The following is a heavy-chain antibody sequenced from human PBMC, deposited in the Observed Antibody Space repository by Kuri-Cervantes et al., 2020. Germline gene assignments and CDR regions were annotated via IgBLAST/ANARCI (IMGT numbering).Heavy chain of an antibody. D-gene: IGHD5-18*01. J-gene: IGHJ4*02. Sequence: GSLRLSCTISGGSISGNYWSWIRQPPGKGLEWIGHIYSSGSTSHNLSLKSRVTISIDTSKNQFSLKLSSVTAADTAVYYCARARGYSYGYIPRRAYYFDYWGQGTLVTVSS. V-gene: IGHV4-59*12. CDR3: ARARGYSYGYIPRRAYYFDY. CDR1: GGSISGNY. CDR2: IYSSGST.